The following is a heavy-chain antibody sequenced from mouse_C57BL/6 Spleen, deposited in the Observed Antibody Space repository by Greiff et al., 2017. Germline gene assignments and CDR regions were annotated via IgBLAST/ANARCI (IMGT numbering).Heavy chain of an antibody. CDR1: GFTFTDYY. Sequence: EVKLVESGGGLVQPGGSLSLSCAASGFTFTDYYMSWVRQPPGKALEWLGFIRNKANGYTTEYSASVKGRFTISRDNSHSILYLQMNALRAEDSATYYCARYGLHFDYWGQGTTLTVSS. V-gene: IGHV7-3*01. CDR3: ARYGLHFDY. J-gene: IGHJ2*01. CDR2: IRNKANGYTT.